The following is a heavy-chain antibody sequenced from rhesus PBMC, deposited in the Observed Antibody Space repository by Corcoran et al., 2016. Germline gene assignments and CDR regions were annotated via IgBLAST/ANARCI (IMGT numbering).Heavy chain of an antibody. Sequence: QLQLQESGPGLVKPSETLSVTCAVSGGSISSSYWSWIRQAPGKGLEWIGYIYGSCSSTNSNPPLKIRVTLSVETSKNQLSLKLSSVTAADTAVYYCARGPGVIIFNFDYWGQGVLVTVSS. D-gene: IGHD3-34*01. CDR3: ARGPGVIIFNFDY. CDR1: GGSISSSY. J-gene: IGHJ4*01. V-gene: IGHV4-169*01. CDR2: IYGSCSST.